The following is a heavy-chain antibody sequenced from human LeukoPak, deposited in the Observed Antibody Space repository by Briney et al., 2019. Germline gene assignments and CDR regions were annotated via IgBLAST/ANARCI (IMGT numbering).Heavy chain of an antibody. D-gene: IGHD6-13*01. CDR2: ISGSGGST. Sequence: GGSLRLSCAASGFTFSSYWMSWVRQAPGKGLEWVSAISGSGGSTYYADSVKGRFTISRDNSKNTLYLQMNSLRAEDTAVYYCANLWKAAAGSYWGQGTLVTVSS. CDR3: ANLWKAAAGSY. V-gene: IGHV3-23*01. J-gene: IGHJ4*02. CDR1: GFTFSSYW.